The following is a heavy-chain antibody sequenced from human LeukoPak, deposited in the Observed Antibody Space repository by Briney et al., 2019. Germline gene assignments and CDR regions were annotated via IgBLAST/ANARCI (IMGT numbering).Heavy chain of an antibody. CDR3: ARTSGYSSGWYSP. D-gene: IGHD6-19*01. J-gene: IGHJ5*02. CDR2: IYYSGST. Sequence: ASETLSLTCAVYGGSFSGYYWSWIRQPPGKGLEWIGSIYYSGSTYHNPSLKSRVTISVDTSKMQFSLKRSSVTAADTAVYYCARTSGYSSGWYSPWGQGTLVTVSS. V-gene: IGHV4-34*01. CDR1: GGSFSGYY.